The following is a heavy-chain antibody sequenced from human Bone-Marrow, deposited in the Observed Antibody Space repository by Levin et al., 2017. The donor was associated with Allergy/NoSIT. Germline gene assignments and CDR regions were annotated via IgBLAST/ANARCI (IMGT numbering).Heavy chain of an antibody. CDR3: AKCEASGSFDKGEDY. D-gene: IGHD3-10*01. Sequence: SCAASGFTFSSYGMHWVRQAPGKGLEWVAVISDDGSDKYYADSVEGRFTISRDNSKNTLYLQMNNLRAEDTAVYYCAKCEASGSFDKGEDYWGQGTLVTVSS. V-gene: IGHV3-30*18. J-gene: IGHJ4*02. CDR2: ISDDGSDK. CDR1: GFTFSSYG.